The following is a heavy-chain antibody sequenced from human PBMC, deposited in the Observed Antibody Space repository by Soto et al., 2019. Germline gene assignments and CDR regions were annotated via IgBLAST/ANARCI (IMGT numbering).Heavy chain of an antibody. CDR1: GGSISPYY. CDR2: VYYSGNT. J-gene: IGHJ6*03. V-gene: IGHV4-59*01. D-gene: IGHD6-13*01. CDR3: ARKGAAASYAHYYMDV. Sequence: QVQLQESGPGLVKPSETLSLTCTVSGGSISPYYWCWMRQPPGKGLEWIGYVYYSGNTNDNPSLKTPVTISVDTSMNPFSLNLTSATAADTAVYYCARKGAAASYAHYYMDVWGRGTAVTVSS.